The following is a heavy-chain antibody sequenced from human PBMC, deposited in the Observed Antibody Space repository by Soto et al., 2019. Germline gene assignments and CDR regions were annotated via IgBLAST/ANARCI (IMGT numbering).Heavy chain of an antibody. D-gene: IGHD4-17*01. CDR2: ISYDGRNK. CDR1: GFTFSTYG. V-gene: IGHV3-30*03. CDR3: AGGYGGNSAAFDI. Sequence: QVQLVESGGGVVQPGRSLRLSCAASGFTFSTYGMHWVRQAPGKGLEWVAIISYDGRNKYYADSVKGRFTISRDNSKNTLYLQMNSLRAEDTAVYYCAGGYGGNSAAFDIWGQGTMVTVSS. J-gene: IGHJ3*02.